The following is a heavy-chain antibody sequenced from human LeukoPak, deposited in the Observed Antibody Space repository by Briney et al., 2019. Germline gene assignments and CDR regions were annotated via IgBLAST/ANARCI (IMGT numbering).Heavy chain of an antibody. CDR1: GFTFSSYG. J-gene: IGHJ4*02. V-gene: IGHV3-30*02. CDR3: AKDRRVKYSSSSELDY. D-gene: IGHD6-6*01. CDR2: IRYDGSNK. Sequence: GGSLRLSCAASGFTFSSYGIHWVRQAPGKGLEWVAFIRYDGSNKYYADSVKGRFTISRDNSKNTLYLQMNSLRAEDTAVYYCAKDRRVKYSSSSELDYWGQGTLVTVSS.